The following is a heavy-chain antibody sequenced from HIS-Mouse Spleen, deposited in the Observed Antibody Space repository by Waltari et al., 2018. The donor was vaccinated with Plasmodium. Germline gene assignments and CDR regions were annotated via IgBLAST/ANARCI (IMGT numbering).Heavy chain of an antibody. J-gene: IGHJ2*01. Sequence: EVQLVESGGGLVKPGGSLRLSCAASGFTFSYYRINCARQGPGKGLEWVSSISSSSSYIYYADSVKGRFTISRDNAKNSLYLQMNSLRAEDTAVYYCAREDILTGYYNDYWYFDLWGRGSLVTVSS. CDR2: ISSSSSYI. V-gene: IGHV3-21*01. CDR1: GFTFSYYR. D-gene: IGHD3-9*01. CDR3: AREDILTGYYNDYWYFDL.